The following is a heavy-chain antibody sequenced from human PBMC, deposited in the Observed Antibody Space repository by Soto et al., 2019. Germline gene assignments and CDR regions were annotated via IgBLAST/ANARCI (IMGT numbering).Heavy chain of an antibody. D-gene: IGHD4-17*01. CDR2: IKSDGSST. V-gene: IGHV3-74*03. CDR3: ASDAQFNYGGNSGFDF. CDR1: GFTFSNNW. Sequence: EVHLVESGGGLAQPGGSLRLSCAASGFTFSNNWIHWVRQAPGKGLVWVSGIKSDGSSTTYADSVKGRFTISRDNAKNTLYLQMNSLRAEDTAVYYCASDAQFNYGGNSGFDFWGQGTLVTVSS. J-gene: IGHJ4*02.